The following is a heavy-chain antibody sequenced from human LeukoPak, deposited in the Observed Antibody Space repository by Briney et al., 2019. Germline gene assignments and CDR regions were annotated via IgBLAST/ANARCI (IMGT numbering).Heavy chain of an antibody. D-gene: IGHD6-13*01. CDR1: GFTFSSYG. Sequence: PGGSLRLSCAASGFTFSSYGMHWVRQAPGKGLEWVAVISYDGSNKYYADSVKGRFTISRDNSKNTLYLQMNSLRAEDTAVYYCAKDGYGSSSWYGNYFDYWGQGTLVTVSS. V-gene: IGHV3-30*18. CDR2: ISYDGSNK. J-gene: IGHJ4*02. CDR3: AKDGYGSSSWYGNYFDY.